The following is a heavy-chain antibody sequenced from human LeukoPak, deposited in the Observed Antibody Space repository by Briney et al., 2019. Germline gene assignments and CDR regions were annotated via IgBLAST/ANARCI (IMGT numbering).Heavy chain of an antibody. J-gene: IGHJ4*02. CDR3: SKDDCSTTSFLDH. V-gene: IGHV3-33*06. CDR2: IWYDGSYT. D-gene: IGHD2-2*01. CDR1: GFTFSNYG. Sequence: PGTSLRLSCTASGFTFSNYGMHWVRQAPGKGLEWVAVIWYDGSYTYYAESVKGRFTISRDDSKNTLYLQMNSLRAEDTSLYYCSKDDCSTTSFLDHWGQGTLVSVSS.